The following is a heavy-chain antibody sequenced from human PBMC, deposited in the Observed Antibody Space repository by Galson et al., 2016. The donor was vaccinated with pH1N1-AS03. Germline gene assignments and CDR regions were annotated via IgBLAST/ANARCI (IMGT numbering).Heavy chain of an antibody. Sequence: SLRLSCAASGFGVSGNAMTWVRQAPGKGLEWVSSIGSDLKTHYAISVKGRFSISKDNSTNTVYLQMDSLRAEDTALYYCAKDLFWMSAMDVWGQGTTVTVSS. CDR3: AKDLFWMSAMDV. D-gene: IGHD1-1*01. CDR1: GFGVSGNA. J-gene: IGHJ6*02. CDR2: IGSDLKT. V-gene: IGHV3-23*01.